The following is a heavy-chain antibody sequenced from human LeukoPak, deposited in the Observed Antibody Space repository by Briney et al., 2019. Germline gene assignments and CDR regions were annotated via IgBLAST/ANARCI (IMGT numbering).Heavy chain of an antibody. D-gene: IGHD3-22*01. Sequence: TSETLSLTCTVSGYSISSGYYWGWIRQPPGKGLEWIGSIYYSGSTYYNPSLKSRVTISVDTSKNQFSLKLSSVTAADTAVYYCARLSTMKQTIQHWGQGTLVTVSS. J-gene: IGHJ1*01. CDR2: IYYSGST. CDR3: ARLSTMKQTIQH. V-gene: IGHV4-38-2*02. CDR1: GYSISSGYY.